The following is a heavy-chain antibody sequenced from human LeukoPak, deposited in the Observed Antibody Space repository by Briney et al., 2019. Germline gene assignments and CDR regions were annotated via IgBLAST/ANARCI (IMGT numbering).Heavy chain of an antibody. D-gene: IGHD4-23*01. J-gene: IGHJ4*02. CDR2: INHSGST. CDR1: GGSFSGCY. CDR3: ARVKPAVVTLLDKYYFDY. Sequence: KTSETLSLTCAVYGGSFSGCYWSWIRQPPGKGLEWIGEINHSGSTNYNPSLKSRVTISVDTSKNQFSLNLSSVTAADTAVYYCARVKPAVVTLLDKYYFDYWGQGTLVTVSS. V-gene: IGHV4-34*01.